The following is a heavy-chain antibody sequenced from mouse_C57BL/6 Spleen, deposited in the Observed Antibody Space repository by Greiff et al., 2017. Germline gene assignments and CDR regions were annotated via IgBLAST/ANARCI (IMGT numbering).Heavy chain of an antibody. J-gene: IGHJ3*01. CDR3: AKPDARGCAY. D-gene: IGHD6-5*01. CDR1: GFSLTSYG. V-gene: IGHV2-3*01. Sequence: VQLQQSGPGLVAPSQSLSITCTVSGFSLTSYGVSWVRQPPGKGLEWLGVIWGDGSTNYHSDLISSLSIIKVNSKSHVFLRLNSLQADDAATYYCAKPDARGCAYWGQGTLVTVSA. CDR2: IWGDGST.